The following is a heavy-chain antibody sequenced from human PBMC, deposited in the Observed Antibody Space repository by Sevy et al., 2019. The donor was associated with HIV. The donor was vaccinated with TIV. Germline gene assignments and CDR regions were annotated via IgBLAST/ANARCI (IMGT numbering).Heavy chain of an antibody. J-gene: IGHJ3*02. CDR1: GFTVSSNY. Sequence: GGYLRLSCAASGFTVSSNYMSCVRQAPGKGLEWVSVIYSGGSTYYADSVKGRFTISRDNSKNTLYLQMNSLRAQDTAVYYCAAPRYSFVNAFDIWGQGTLVSVSS. CDR3: AAPRYSFVNAFDI. V-gene: IGHV3-53*01. CDR2: IYSGGST. D-gene: IGHD5-18*01.